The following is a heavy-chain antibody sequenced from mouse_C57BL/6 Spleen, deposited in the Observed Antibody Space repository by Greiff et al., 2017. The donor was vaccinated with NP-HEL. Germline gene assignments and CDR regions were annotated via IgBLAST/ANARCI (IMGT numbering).Heavy chain of an antibody. CDR2: IDPSDSYT. CDR1: GYTFTSYW. D-gene: IGHD2-4*01. Sequence: QVQLQQPGAELVKPGASVKLSCKASGYTFTSYWMQWVKQRPGQGLEWIGEIDPSDSYTNYNQKFKGKATLTVDPSSSTAYMQLSSLTSEDSAVYYCARHTTYYYDYALDYWGQGTTLTVSS. J-gene: IGHJ2*01. V-gene: IGHV1-50*01. CDR3: ARHTTYYYDYALDY.